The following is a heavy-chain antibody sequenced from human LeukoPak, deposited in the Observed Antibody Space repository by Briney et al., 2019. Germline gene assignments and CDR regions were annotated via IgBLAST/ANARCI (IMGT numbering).Heavy chain of an antibody. CDR3: ARVSYGDYDYYYMDV. D-gene: IGHD4-17*01. J-gene: IGHJ6*03. CDR1: GFTFSSYS. Sequence: PGGSLRLSCAASGFTFSSYSMNWVRQAPGKGLEWVSSISSSSSYIYYADSVKGRFTISRDNAKNTLYLQMNSLRAEDTAVYYCARVSYGDYDYYYMDVWGKGTTVTVSS. CDR2: ISSSSSYI. V-gene: IGHV3-21*01.